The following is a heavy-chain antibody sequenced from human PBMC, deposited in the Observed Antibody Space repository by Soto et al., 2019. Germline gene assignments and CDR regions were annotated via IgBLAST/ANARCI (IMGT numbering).Heavy chain of an antibody. CDR1: CDTISTGGYY. D-gene: IGHD6-13*01. V-gene: IGHV4-61*08. Sequence: ETLSLTCDVSCDTISTGGYYWSWIRQPPGKGLEWIGYIYYSGSTNYNPSLKSRVTISVDTSKNQFSLKLSSVTAADTAVYYCARADSSSWYAGDYWGQGTLVTVSS. CDR3: ARADSSSWYAGDY. J-gene: IGHJ4*02. CDR2: IYYSGST.